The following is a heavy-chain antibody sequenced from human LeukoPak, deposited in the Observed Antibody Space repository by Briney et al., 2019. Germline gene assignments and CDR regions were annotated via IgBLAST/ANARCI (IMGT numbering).Heavy chain of an antibody. D-gene: IGHD6-19*01. V-gene: IGHV3-21*01. CDR2: ITSSSSYI. Sequence: GRSLRLSCAVSGFTFSSYSMNWVRQAPGKGLEWVSSITSSSSYIYYADSVKGRFTISRDNAKNSLYLQMNSLRAEDTAVYYCARDPATVAAPNWFDPWGQGTLVTVSS. J-gene: IGHJ5*02. CDR1: GFTFSSYS. CDR3: ARDPATVAAPNWFDP.